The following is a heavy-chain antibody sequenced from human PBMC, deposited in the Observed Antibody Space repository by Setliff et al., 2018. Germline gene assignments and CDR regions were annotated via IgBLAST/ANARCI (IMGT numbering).Heavy chain of an antibody. CDR1: GGSISSYY. V-gene: IGHV4-59*01. CDR2: IYYSGST. Sequence: SETLSLTCTVSGGSISSYYWSWIRQPPGKRLEWIGYIYYSGSTNYNPSLESRVTISVDTSKNQFSLRLNSATAADTAVYYRARLRGALDYWGQGTLVTVSS. J-gene: IGHJ4*02. D-gene: IGHD3-16*01. CDR3: ARLRGALDY.